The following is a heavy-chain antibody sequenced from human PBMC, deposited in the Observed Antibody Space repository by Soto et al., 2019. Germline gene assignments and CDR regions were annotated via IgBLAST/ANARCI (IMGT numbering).Heavy chain of an antibody. CDR1: GFIFSNYW. Sequence: EVQLLESGGGLVKPGESLRLSCAGSGFIFSNYWMNWVRQAPGKGLEWVGRIKSKIEGGTIDYTAPVKGRITISRDDSRNMLYLQMNSLKTEDTAIYYCSTLGRLTGYNVGGQGTLVTVSS. CDR2: IKSKIEGGTI. CDR3: STLGRLTGYNV. J-gene: IGHJ4*02. V-gene: IGHV3-15*07. D-gene: IGHD3-9*01.